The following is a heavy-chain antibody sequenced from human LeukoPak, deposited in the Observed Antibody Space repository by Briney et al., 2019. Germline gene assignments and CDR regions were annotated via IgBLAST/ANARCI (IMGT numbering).Heavy chain of an antibody. CDR3: VRDRGWYHFDL. Sequence: GGSLRLSCAASGFTFSSYWMTWIRQAPGKGLEWVAHIKEDATESRSADSVKGRFTISRDNAKNSLFLQLNSLRAEDTAVYYCVRDRGWYHFDLGGQGTLVTVSS. J-gene: IGHJ4*02. CDR1: GFTFSSYW. CDR2: IKEDATES. D-gene: IGHD3-10*01. V-gene: IGHV3-7*01.